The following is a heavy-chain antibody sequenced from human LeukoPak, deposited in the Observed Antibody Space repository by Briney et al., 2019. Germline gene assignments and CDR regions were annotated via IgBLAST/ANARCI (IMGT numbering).Heavy chain of an antibody. CDR2: IYYSGST. V-gene: IGHV4-31*11. Sequence: SETLSLTCAVYGGSFSGYYWSWIRQHPGKGLEWIGYIYYSGSTYYNPSLKSRVTISVDTSKNQFSLKLSSVTAADTAVYYCAREIPSVDYGDYLGYFDYWGQGTLVTVSS. D-gene: IGHD4-17*01. CDR1: GGSFSGYY. J-gene: IGHJ4*02. CDR3: AREIPSVDYGDYLGYFDY.